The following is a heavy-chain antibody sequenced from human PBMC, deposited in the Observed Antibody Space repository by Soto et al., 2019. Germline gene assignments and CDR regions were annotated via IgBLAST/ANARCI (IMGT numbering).Heavy chain of an antibody. CDR2: IKPDGSAQ. CDR1: GFTFSNFW. Sequence: EVQVVESGGGLVQPGGSLRLSCAASGFTFSNFWMSWVRQAPGKGLEWVANIKPDGSAQYYVDSVKGRFTISRDNAKNSLYLQINSLRVEDTAVYYCTRERLDNYWGQGTLVSVSS. V-gene: IGHV3-7*01. J-gene: IGHJ4*02. D-gene: IGHD4-17*01. CDR3: TRERLDNY.